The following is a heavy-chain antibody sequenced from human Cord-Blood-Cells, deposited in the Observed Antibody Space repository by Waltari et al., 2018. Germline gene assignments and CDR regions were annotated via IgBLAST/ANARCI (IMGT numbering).Heavy chain of an antibody. V-gene: IGHV3-7*01. Sequence: EVQLVESGGGLVQPGGSLRPSCAASGSTCSSYWMSWVRQAPGKGLEWVANIKQDGSEKYYVDSVKGRFTISRDNAKNSLYLQMNSLRAEDTAVYYCARGGYSYGYWGQGTLVTVSS. CDR2: IKQDGSEK. J-gene: IGHJ4*02. CDR3: ARGGYSYGY. D-gene: IGHD5-18*01. CDR1: GSTCSSYW.